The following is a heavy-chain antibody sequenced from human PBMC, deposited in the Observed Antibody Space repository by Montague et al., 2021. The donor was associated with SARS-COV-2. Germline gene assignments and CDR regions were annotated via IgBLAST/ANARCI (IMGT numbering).Heavy chain of an antibody. CDR1: GGSISSINW. V-gene: IGHV4-4*02. CDR2: IYHSGST. CDR3: ARTGYSSGWHSFDY. Sequence: SETLSLNCVVSGGSISSINWWSWVRQPPGKGLEWIGEIYHSGSTNYNPSLKSRVIISVDKSKNQFSLKLSSVTAADTAVYYCARTGYSSGWHSFDYWGQGTLVTVSS. J-gene: IGHJ4*02. D-gene: IGHD6-19*01.